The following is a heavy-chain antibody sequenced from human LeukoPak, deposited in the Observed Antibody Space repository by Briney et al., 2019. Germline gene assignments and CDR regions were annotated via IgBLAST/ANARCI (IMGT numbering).Heavy chain of an antibody. CDR1: GGSFSGYY. CDR2: INHSGST. D-gene: IGHD1-20*01. J-gene: IGHJ4*02. V-gene: IGHV4-34*01. CDR3: ARDLGYNWNDY. Sequence: SETLSLTCAVYGGSFSGYYWSWIRQPPGKGLEWIGEINHSGSTNYNPSLKSRVTISVDTSKNQFSLKLSSVTAADTAAYYCARDLGYNWNDYWGQGTLVTVSS.